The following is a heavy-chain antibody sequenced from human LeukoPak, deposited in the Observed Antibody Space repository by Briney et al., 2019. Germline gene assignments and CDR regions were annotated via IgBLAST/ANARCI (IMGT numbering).Heavy chain of an antibody. J-gene: IGHJ4*02. V-gene: IGHV3-23*01. CDR1: GFTFSSYA. Sequence: GGSLRLSCAASGFTFSSYAMSWVRQAPGKGLEWVSAISGSGGSTYYADSVKGRFTISRDNSKNTLYLQMNSLRAEDTAVYYCAKEPWRSYDPQRRGYFDYWGQGTLVTVSS. D-gene: IGHD1-26*01. CDR2: ISGSGGST. CDR3: AKEPWRSYDPQRRGYFDY.